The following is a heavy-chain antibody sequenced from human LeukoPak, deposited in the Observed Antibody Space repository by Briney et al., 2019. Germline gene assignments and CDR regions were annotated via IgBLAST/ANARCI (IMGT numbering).Heavy chain of an antibody. CDR2: INVGSGNT. D-gene: IGHD4-11*01. CDR1: GYTFTDYT. Sequence: ASVKVSCKASGYTFTDYTMHWLRQAPGQRLDWMGGINVGSGNTKYSPEFQGRVTITRDTSASTAYMELSSLRSEDTAVYYCARVSGQTTVTTYYYYGMDVWGQGTTVTVSS. V-gene: IGHV1-3*03. J-gene: IGHJ6*02. CDR3: ARVSGQTTVTTYYYYGMDV.